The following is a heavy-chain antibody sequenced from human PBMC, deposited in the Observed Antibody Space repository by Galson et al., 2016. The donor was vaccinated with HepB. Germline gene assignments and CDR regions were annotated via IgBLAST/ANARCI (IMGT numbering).Heavy chain of an antibody. D-gene: IGHD1/OR15-1a*01. CDR2: IHPNSGGT. Sequence: SCKASGYTFPGYYIDWVRQAPGQGLEWMGRIHPNSGGTKYVQKFQGRVTMTRDTSISTAYMELSRLRSDDTAVYYCAVVLNKSMGDYWGQGTLVTVSS. CDR1: GYTFPGYY. V-gene: IGHV1-2*06. CDR3: AVVLNKSMGDY. J-gene: IGHJ4*01.